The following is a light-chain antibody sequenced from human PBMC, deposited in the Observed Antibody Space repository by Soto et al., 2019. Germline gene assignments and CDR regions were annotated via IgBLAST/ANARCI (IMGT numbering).Light chain of an antibody. J-gene: IGKJ2*01. CDR2: RAS. CDR1: RTISDW. Sequence: DIQMTQSPSTLSASLGDRVTITCRASRTISDWLAWYQQRPGKAPKLLIYRASRLESGVPSRFSGSGSGTEFTLTISGLQPDDFASYYCQQYNTFSFTVGQGTKVDIK. V-gene: IGKV1-5*03. CDR3: QQYNTFSFT.